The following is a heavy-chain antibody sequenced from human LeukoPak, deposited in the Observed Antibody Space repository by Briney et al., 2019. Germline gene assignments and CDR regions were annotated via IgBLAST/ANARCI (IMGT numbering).Heavy chain of an antibody. V-gene: IGHV3-11*01. CDR1: GFTFSDYY. CDR2: ISSSGSTI. D-gene: IGHD4-17*01. J-gene: IGHJ4*02. Sequence: GGSLRPSCAASGFTFSDYYMSWIRQAPGKGLEWVSYISSSGSTIYYADSVKGRFTISRDNSKNTLYLQMSSLRAEDTALYYCATLYGDYGAYWGQGTLVTVSS. CDR3: ATLYGDYGAY.